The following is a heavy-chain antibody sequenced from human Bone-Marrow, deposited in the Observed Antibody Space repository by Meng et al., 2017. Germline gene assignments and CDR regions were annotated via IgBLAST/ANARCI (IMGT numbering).Heavy chain of an antibody. CDR2: IYPTDSDT. CDR1: GYRFTSYW. D-gene: IGHD6-19*01. Sequence: GESLKISCKGSGYRFTSYWIGWVRQMPGKGLERMGIIYPTDSDTRYSPSFHGQVTISADNSISTAYLQWNSLKASDTAMYYCARRAAVADTLGGLDIWGQGTMVTVSS. J-gene: IGHJ3*02. V-gene: IGHV5-51*01. CDR3: ARRAAVADTLGGLDI.